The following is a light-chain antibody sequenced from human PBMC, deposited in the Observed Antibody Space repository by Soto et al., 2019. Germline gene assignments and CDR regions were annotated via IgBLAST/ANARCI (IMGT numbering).Light chain of an antibody. CDR2: AAS. Sequence: AIRMTQSPSSFSASTGDRVTITCRASQGISSYLAWYQQKPGKAHKLLIYAASTLQSGVPSRFTGSGSGTDFTLTISCLQSEDFATYYCQQYYSYTRSFGQGTKVDIX. CDR3: QQYYSYTRS. V-gene: IGKV1-8*01. J-gene: IGKJ1*01. CDR1: QGISSY.